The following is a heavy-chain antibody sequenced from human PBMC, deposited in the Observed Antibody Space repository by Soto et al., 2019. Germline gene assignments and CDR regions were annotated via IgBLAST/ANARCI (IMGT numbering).Heavy chain of an antibody. CDR1: GFTFSNAG. CDR3: TTAIRREAGSPDY. Sequence: PGGSLRLPWAAAGFTFSNAGGRWVRQAPGRGLEWVGRIKSKSDGGATEYGAPVEGRFTISRDDSKNMLYVELNSLKTEDTAVYYCTTAIRREAGSPDYWGQGTLVTVSS. V-gene: IGHV3-15*01. CDR2: IKSKSDGGAT. D-gene: IGHD1-26*01. J-gene: IGHJ4*02.